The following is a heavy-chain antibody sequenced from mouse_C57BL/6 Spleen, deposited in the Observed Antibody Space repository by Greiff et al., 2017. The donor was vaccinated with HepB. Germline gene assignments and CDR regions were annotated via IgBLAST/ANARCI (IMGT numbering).Heavy chain of an antibody. D-gene: IGHD2-4*01. CDR2: FHPYNDDT. CDR1: GYTFTTYP. Sequence: VQLQQSGAELVKPGASVKMSCKASGYTFTTYPLEWMKQNHGKSLEWIGNFHPYNDDTKYNEKFKGKATLTVEKSSSTVYLELSRLTSDDSAVYYCARRYYDYDDGYYFDYWGQGTTLTVSS. J-gene: IGHJ2*01. V-gene: IGHV1-47*01. CDR3: ARRYYDYDDGYYFDY.